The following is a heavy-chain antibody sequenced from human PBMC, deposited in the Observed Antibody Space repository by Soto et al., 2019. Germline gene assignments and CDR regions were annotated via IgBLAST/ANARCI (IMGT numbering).Heavy chain of an antibody. CDR1: GVSISSGGYY. CDR3: ASQASGWYPDY. V-gene: IGHV4-31*03. CDR2: IFDSGTT. D-gene: IGHD6-19*01. Sequence: QVQLQESGPGLVKPSQTLSLTCTVSGVSISSGGYYWSWLRQHPGKGLEWFGYIFDSGTTYYNPSLKSRVTISVDPSKSQFSLRLTSVTATDTAVYYCASQASGWYPDYGGQGTLVTVSS. J-gene: IGHJ4*02.